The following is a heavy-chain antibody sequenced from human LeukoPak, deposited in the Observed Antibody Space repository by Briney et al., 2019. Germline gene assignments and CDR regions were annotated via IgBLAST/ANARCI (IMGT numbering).Heavy chain of an antibody. CDR3: ATLSVASSDVDH. J-gene: IGHJ5*02. Sequence: PGGSLRLSCAVSGFSFSIYEMHWVRQAPGKGLEWVSTISSTGDTTHHADSVKGRFTISRDNAQNSLYLQMNNLRADDTAVYCCATLSVASSDVDHWGQGTLVTVSS. V-gene: IGHV3-48*03. D-gene: IGHD6-19*01. CDR1: GFSFSIYE. CDR2: ISSTGDTT.